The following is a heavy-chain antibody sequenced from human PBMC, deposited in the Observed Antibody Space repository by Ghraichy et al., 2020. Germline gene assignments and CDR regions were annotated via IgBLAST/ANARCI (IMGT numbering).Heavy chain of an antibody. CDR2: IHGGSAGK. CDR1: GFPFRNYA. V-gene: IGHV3-23*01. D-gene: IGHD1/OR15-1a*01. Sequence: GWSLRLSCTATGFPFRNYAMSWVRQAPGKGTEWVSSIHGGSAGKFYTDSVKGRFIVSRDDSKTTLYLQMSSLRVDETAIYSCVKDSASNNGVFDAFVIWGRGTMVTVSS. CDR3: VKDSASNNGVFDAFVI. J-gene: IGHJ3*02.